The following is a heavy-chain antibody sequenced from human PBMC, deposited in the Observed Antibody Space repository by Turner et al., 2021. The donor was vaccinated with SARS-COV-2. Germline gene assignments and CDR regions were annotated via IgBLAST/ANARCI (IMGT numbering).Heavy chain of an antibody. J-gene: IGHJ6*02. CDR1: GVTCSNPW. CDR2: IKSKTDGETT. Sequence: EVQLVESGGGLVKPGGSLRLSCAASGVTCSNPWMSWVRQAPGKGLGWVCRIKSKTDGETTDYAAPVKGRFTISRDDSKNTLYLQMNSLKTEDTAVYYCTTDASWEQHYDYYYYGMDVWGQGTTVTVSS. V-gene: IGHV3-15*01. CDR3: TTDASWEQHYDYYYYGMDV. D-gene: IGHD1-26*01.